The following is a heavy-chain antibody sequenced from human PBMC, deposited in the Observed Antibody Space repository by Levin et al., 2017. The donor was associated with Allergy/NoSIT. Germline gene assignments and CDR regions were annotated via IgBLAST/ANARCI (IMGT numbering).Heavy chain of an antibody. CDR2: ISYDGSNK. Sequence: GGSLRLSCAASGFTFSSYAMHWVRQAPGKGLEWVAVISYDGSNKYYADSVKGRFTISRDNSKNTLYLQMNSLRAEDTAVYYCARDVAAAWENWGQGTLVTVSS. CDR3: ARDVAAAWEN. D-gene: IGHD6-13*01. V-gene: IGHV3-30-3*01. CDR1: GFTFSSYA. J-gene: IGHJ4*02.